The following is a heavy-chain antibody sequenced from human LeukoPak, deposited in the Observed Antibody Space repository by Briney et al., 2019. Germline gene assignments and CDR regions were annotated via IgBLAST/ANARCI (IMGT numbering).Heavy chain of an antibody. CDR2: IYHSGST. CDR3: ACRNWNYDTLV. CDR1: GYSISSGYY. V-gene: IGHV4-38-2*02. J-gene: IGHJ4*02. Sequence: ASETLSLTCTVSGYSISSGYYWGWIRQPPGKGLEWIGSIYHSGSTYYNPSLKSRVTISVDTSKNQFSLKLSSVTAADTAVYYCACRNWNYDTLVWGQGTLVTVSS. D-gene: IGHD1-7*01.